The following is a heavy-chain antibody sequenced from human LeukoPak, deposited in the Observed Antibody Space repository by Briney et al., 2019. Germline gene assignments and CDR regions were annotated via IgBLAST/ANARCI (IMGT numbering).Heavy chain of an antibody. V-gene: IGHV3-33*01. D-gene: IGHD2-15*01. CDR1: GITFRSYG. Sequence: PGRSLRLSCAASGITFRSYGMHWVRQAPGKGLEWVAFIWYDGSNKNYAGSVKGRFTISRDNSRNTLFLQMNSLRAEDTAVYYCATDRATQYFDYWGQGTLVSVSS. CDR3: ATDRATQYFDY. J-gene: IGHJ4*02. CDR2: IWYDGSNK.